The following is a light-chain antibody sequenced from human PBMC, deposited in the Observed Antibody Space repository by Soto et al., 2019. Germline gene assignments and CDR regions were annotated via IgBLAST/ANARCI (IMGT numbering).Light chain of an antibody. CDR2: GAS. Sequence: EIVLTQSPPTLSLSPGERATLSCRASQSVSSNFLAWYQHKPGQAPRLLIYGASFRATGIPDRFTGSGSGTDFTLTITRLEPEDFAVYYCQQYGSSPSITFGQGTRLEN. J-gene: IGKJ5*01. V-gene: IGKV3-20*01. CDR1: QSVSSNF. CDR3: QQYGSSPSIT.